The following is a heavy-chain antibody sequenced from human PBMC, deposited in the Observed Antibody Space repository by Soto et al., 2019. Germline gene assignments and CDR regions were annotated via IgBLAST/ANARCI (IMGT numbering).Heavy chain of an antibody. CDR2: ISGSGGNI. CDR1: GFTFSRYA. V-gene: IGHV3-23*01. D-gene: IGHD1-1*01. Sequence: GGSPRLSCVASGFTFSRYAMGWVRQAPGKGLEWVSVISGSGGNIHYVDSVKGRFTISRDNSKNTLYLQMNSLRVDDTAVYICATQDFRGTTGTTWGQGTLVTVSS. CDR3: ATQDFRGTTGTT. J-gene: IGHJ4*02.